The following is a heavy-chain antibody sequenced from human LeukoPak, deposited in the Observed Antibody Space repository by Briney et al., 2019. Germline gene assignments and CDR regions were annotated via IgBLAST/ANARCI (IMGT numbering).Heavy chain of an antibody. D-gene: IGHD4-17*01. CDR3: ARDLSLDHGDYIKNWFDP. CDR1: GGSISSGSYY. J-gene: IGHJ5*02. V-gene: IGHV4-61*02. Sequence: SETLSLTCTVSGGSISSGSYYWSWIRQPAGKGLEWIGRIYTSGSTNYNPSLKSRVTISVDTSKNQFSLKLSSVTAADTAVYYCARDLSLDHGDYIKNWFDPWGQGTLVTVSS. CDR2: IYTSGST.